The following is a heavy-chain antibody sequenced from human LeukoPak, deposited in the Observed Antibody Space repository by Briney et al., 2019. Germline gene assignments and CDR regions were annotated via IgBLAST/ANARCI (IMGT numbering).Heavy chain of an antibody. D-gene: IGHD3-22*01. J-gene: IGHJ3*02. V-gene: IGHV3-30*02. CDR2: IRSDGGNT. CDR1: GFTFRSYG. CDR3: AKDQITMIVVDAFDI. Sequence: GGSLRLSCAASGFTFRSYGIHWVRQAPGKGLEWVAFIRSDGGNTYYADSVKGRFTISRDNSKNTLYLQMNSLRAEDTAVYYCAKDQITMIVVDAFDIWGQGTMVTVSS.